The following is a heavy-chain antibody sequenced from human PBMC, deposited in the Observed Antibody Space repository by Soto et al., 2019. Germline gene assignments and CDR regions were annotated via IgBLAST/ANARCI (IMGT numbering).Heavy chain of an antibody. V-gene: IGHV3-7*01. Sequence: EVQLVESGGGLVQPGGSLRLSCAASGFTFSTYWMTWVRQPPGKGLEWVANMDQDGSETYYVDSVRGRFTVSRDNAKNSLYLQMNSLRVDDTAVYYCVCGGNFFIYWGQGTLVTVSP. D-gene: IGHD3-16*01. CDR1: GFTFSTYW. J-gene: IGHJ4*02. CDR3: VCGGNFFIY. CDR2: MDQDGSET.